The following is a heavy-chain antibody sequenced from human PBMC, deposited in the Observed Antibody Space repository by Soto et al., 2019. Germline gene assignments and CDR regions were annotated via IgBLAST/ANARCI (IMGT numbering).Heavy chain of an antibody. CDR1: GGTFSSDT. J-gene: IGHJ4*02. D-gene: IGHD2-2*01. Sequence: QVQLVQSGAEVKKPGSSVKVSCKASGGTFSSDTISWVRQAPGQGLEWMGRIIPILGIANYAQKFQGRVTPTLGIAKYAPKFQGRVTINADKSKSTVYMELSSLRPEDTAVYFCASSDCSSTSCYARLDYWGQGTLVTVSS. CDR3: ASSDCSSTSCYARLDY. CDR2: IIPILGIA. V-gene: IGHV1-69*02.